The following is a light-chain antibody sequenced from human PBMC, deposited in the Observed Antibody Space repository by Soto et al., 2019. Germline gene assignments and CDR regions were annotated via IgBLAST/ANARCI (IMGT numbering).Light chain of an antibody. CDR2: NNN. Sequence: QSALTQPPSASTTPGQRVTISCSGSSSNIGSNTVNWYQQLPGTAPKLLIYNNNQRPSGVPDRISGSKSATSASLAISELESEDEADYYCAAWDDSLNGVLFGGGTKVTVL. J-gene: IGLJ2*01. CDR3: AAWDDSLNGVL. CDR1: SSNIGSNT. V-gene: IGLV1-44*01.